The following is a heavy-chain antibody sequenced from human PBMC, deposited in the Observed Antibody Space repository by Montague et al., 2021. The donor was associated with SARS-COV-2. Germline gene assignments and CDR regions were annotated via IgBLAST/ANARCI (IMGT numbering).Heavy chain of an antibody. CDR3: ARGRRILLWFVALFPGGDYYGMDV. J-gene: IGHJ6*02. CDR1: GGSSSGYY. D-gene: IGHD3-10*01. CDR2: INHSGST. V-gene: IGHV4-34*01. Sequence: SETLSLTCAVYGGSSSGYYWSWIRQPPGKGLEWIGEINHSGSTNYNPSLKSRVTISVDTSKNQFSLKLSSVTAADTAVYYCARGRRILLWFVALFPGGDYYGMDVWGRGTPVTVSS.